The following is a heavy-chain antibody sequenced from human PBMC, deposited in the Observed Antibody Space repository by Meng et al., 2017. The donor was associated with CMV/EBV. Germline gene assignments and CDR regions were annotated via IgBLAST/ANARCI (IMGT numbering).Heavy chain of an antibody. CDR2: INHSGST. CDR1: GGSFSGYY. CDR3: ARGVGGWFDP. J-gene: IGHJ5*02. D-gene: IGHD1-26*01. Sequence: QVQLQHVGAGLLKPSETLSIPCAFYGGSFSGYYWSWIRQPPGKGLEWIGEINHSGSTNYNPSLKSRVTISVDTSKNQFSLKLSSVTAADTAVYYCARGVGGWFDPWGQGTLVTVSS. V-gene: IGHV4-34*01.